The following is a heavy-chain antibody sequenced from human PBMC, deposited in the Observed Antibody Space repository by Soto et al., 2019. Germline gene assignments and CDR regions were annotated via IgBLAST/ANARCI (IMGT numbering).Heavy chain of an antibody. CDR3: AIERKGGGRYYYGMDG. V-gene: IGHV4-59*01. J-gene: IGHJ6*02. CDR2: IYYSGST. CDR1: GGSISSYY. D-gene: IGHD3-16*01. Sequence: SETLSLTCTVSGGSISSYYWSWIRQPPGKGLEWIGYIYYSGSTNYNPSLKSRVTISVDTSKNQFSLKLSSVTAADTAVYYCAIERKGGGRYYYGMDGWGQGTMVTVSS.